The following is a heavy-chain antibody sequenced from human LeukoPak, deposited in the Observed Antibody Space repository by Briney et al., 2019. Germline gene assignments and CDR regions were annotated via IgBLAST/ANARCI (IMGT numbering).Heavy chain of an antibody. J-gene: IGHJ4*02. CDR1: GFTVSSSY. CDR2: IYSGGTT. D-gene: IGHD4-17*01. Sequence: GGSLRLSCTASGFTVSSSYLSWVRQAPGRGLEWVSLIYSGGTTYYADSVNGRFIISRDNSKNTLYLQMNSLKTEDTAVYYCARVSVTTEFDYWGQGTLVAVSS. V-gene: IGHV3-66*01. CDR3: ARVSVTTEFDY.